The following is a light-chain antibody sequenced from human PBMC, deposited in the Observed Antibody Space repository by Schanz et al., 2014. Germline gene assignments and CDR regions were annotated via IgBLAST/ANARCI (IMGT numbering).Light chain of an antibody. J-gene: IGKJ1*01. CDR3: QHYSDYPWT. CDR2: DAS. Sequence: DIQMTQSPSTLSASVGDRVTITCRARQSITHLLAWYQQKPGRAPKLLIYDASTLERGVPSRFSGSGSGTEFTLPITSLQPDDFATYYCQHYSDYPWTFGQGTKVDIK. CDR1: QSITHL. V-gene: IGKV1-5*01.